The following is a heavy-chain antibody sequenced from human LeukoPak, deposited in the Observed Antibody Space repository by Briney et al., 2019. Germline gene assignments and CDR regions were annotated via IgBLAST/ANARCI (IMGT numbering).Heavy chain of an antibody. CDR3: ARGKYSSSSHFDY. CDR2: INAGNGNT. J-gene: IGHJ4*02. D-gene: IGHD6-6*01. V-gene: IGHV1-3*03. CDR1: GYTFTSYA. Sequence: GASVKVSCKASGYTFTSYAMHWVRQAPGQRLEWMGWINAGNGNTKYSQEFQGRVTITRDTSASTAYMELSSLRSEDMAVYYCARGKYSSSSHFDYWGQGTLVTVSS.